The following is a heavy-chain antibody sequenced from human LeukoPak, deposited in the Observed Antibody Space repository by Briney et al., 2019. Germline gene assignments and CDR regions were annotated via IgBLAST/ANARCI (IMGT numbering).Heavy chain of an antibody. D-gene: IGHD3-22*01. Sequence: GGSLRLSCTVSGFTLSSYEMSWIRQAPGRGLEWVSSIDYSGGSSYYADSVKGRFTISRDDSKNTLYLQMNSLRAEDTAVYYCAKGGLNYYDSSGPIIWGQGTLVTVSS. V-gene: IGHV3-23*01. CDR2: IDYSGGSS. CDR3: AKGGLNYYDSSGPII. J-gene: IGHJ4*02. CDR1: GFTLSSYE.